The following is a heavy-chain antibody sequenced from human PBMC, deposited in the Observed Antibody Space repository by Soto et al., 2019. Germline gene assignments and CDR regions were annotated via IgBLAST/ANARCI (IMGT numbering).Heavy chain of an antibody. D-gene: IGHD3-10*01. J-gene: IGHJ4*02. CDR3: ARPDGSGIYYFDS. V-gene: IGHV5-51*03. Sequence: EVQLVQSGAEVKKPGESLKISCKPYGYSFAFYWIAWVRQMPGKGLEWMGIIYPGDSDTRYSPSFQGQVTISVDKSISTAYLHGSSLKASDSAMYYCARPDGSGIYYFDSWGRGTLVTVSS. CDR1: GYSFAFYW. CDR2: IYPGDSDT.